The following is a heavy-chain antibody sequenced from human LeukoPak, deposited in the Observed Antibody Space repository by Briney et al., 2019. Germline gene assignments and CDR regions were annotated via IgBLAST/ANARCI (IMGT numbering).Heavy chain of an antibody. CDR2: IYYSGST. Sequence: SETLSLTCTVSGDSINDYYWSWIRQPPGKGLEWIGYIYYSGSTNYNPSLKSRVTISVDTSKNQFSLKLSSVTAADTAVYYCARNGYSYGYSNWFDPWGQGTLVTVSS. J-gene: IGHJ5*02. D-gene: IGHD5-18*01. CDR1: GDSINDYY. CDR3: ARNGYSYGYSNWFDP. V-gene: IGHV4-59*01.